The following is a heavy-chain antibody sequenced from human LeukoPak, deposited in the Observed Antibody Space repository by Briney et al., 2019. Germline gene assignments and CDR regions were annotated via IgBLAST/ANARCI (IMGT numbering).Heavy chain of an antibody. CDR2: TYHRSKWYN. CDR3: ARTKFTGELYYFDY. CDR1: GDSLSSNSVA. J-gene: IGHJ4*02. Sequence: SQTLSLTCAISGDSLSSNSVAWNWIRQSPSRGLEWLGRTYHRSKWYNDYAVSVKSRITINPDTSKNQFSLQLSSVTPEDTAAYYCARTKFTGELYYFDYWGQGTLVTVSS. V-gene: IGHV6-1*01. D-gene: IGHD2-8*02.